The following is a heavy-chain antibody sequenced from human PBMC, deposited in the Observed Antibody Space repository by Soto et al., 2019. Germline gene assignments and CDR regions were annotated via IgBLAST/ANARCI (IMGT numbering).Heavy chain of an antibody. D-gene: IGHD1-26*01. CDR3: ARASGSSYWFDP. CDR2: ISAYNGNT. Sequence: QVQLVQSGAEVKKPGASVKVSCKASGYTFTSYGISWVRQAPGQGLEWMGWISAYNGNTNYAQKLQGRVTMTTDTPPSTAYMELRSLRSGDTAVYYGARASGSSYWFDPWGQGTLVTVSS. V-gene: IGHV1-18*01. CDR1: GYTFTSYG. J-gene: IGHJ5*02.